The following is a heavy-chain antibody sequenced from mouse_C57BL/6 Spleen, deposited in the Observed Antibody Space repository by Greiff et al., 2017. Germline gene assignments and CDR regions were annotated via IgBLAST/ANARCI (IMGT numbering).Heavy chain of an antibody. Sequence: QVQLQQSGPELVKPGASVKISCKASGYAFSSSWMNWVKQRPGKGLEWIGRIYPGDGDTNYNGKFKGKATLTADKSSSTAYMQLSSLTSEDSAVYFCARGEDYDGTQYAMDYWGQGTSVTVSS. J-gene: IGHJ4*01. CDR1: GYAFSSSW. V-gene: IGHV1-82*01. D-gene: IGHD1-1*01. CDR3: ARGEDYDGTQYAMDY. CDR2: IYPGDGDT.